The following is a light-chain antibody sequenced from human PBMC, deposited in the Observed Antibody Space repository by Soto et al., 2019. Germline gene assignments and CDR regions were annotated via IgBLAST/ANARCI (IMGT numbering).Light chain of an antibody. CDR3: QQYKNWPQT. CDR1: QSVSSSY. CDR2: GAS. J-gene: IGKJ1*01. V-gene: IGKV3-15*01. Sequence: EIVLTQSPGTLSLSPGERATLSCRASQSVSSSYLAWYQQKPGQAPRLLIYGASTRATGIPARFSGSGSGTEFTLTISSLQSEDFAVYYCQQYKNWPQTFGQGNKADSK.